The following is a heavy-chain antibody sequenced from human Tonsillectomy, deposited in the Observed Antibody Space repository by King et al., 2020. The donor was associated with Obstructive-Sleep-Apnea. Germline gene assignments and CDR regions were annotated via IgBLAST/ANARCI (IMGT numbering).Heavy chain of an antibody. CDR3: AKNEASISAVSTDPIA. CDR1: GFTFNSYG. J-gene: IGHJ5*02. V-gene: IGHV3-30*18. Sequence: VQLVESGGGVVQPGRSLRLSCAASGFTFNSYGMHWVRQAPGKGLEGVAGISYDGSNKNYADSVKGRFTISRDNSKNTLYLKMNSLRAEDTAMYYCAKNEASISAVSTDPIAWGQGTLVTVSS. D-gene: IGHD6-6*01. CDR2: ISYDGSNK.